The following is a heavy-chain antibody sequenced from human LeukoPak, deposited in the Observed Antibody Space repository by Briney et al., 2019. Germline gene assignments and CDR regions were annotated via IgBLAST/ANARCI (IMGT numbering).Heavy chain of an antibody. V-gene: IGHV1-69*13. D-gene: IGHD3-3*01. Sequence: ASVKVSCKASGGTFSSYAISWVRQAPGQGLEWMGGIIPIFGTANYAQKFQGRVTITADESTSTAYMELSSLRSEDTAVYYCARVSGDYDFWSGYYNANWFDPWGQGTLVTVSS. CDR2: IIPIFGTA. CDR3: ARVSGDYDFWSGYYNANWFDP. CDR1: GGTFSSYA. J-gene: IGHJ5*02.